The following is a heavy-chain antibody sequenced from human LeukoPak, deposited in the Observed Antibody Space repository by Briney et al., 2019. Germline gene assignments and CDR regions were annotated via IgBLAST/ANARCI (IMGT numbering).Heavy chain of an antibody. D-gene: IGHD6-13*01. Sequence: PGGSLRLSCAASGFTVSSNYMSWVRQAPGKGLEWVSVIYSGGSTYYADSVKGRFTISRDNSKNTLYLQMNSLRAEDTAVYYCARGRVGAAGTGYYFDYWGQGTLVTVSS. J-gene: IGHJ4*02. CDR3: ARGRVGAAGTGYYFDY. V-gene: IGHV3-53*01. CDR1: GFTVSSNY. CDR2: IYSGGST.